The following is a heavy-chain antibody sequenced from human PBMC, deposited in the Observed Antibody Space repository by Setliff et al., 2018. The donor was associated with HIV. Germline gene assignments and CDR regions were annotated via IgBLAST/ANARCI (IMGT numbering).Heavy chain of an antibody. CDR3: ARRTSFIVGEVAGNFDY. D-gene: IGHD6-19*01. CDR1: GGSFSGYY. V-gene: IGHV4-34*01. CDR2: INDIGST. J-gene: IGHJ4*02. Sequence: LSLTCDVYGGSFSGYYWSWIRQSPEKGLEWIGEINDIGSTKYNPSLKSRFTISADIPNNQFSLNLKSVTAADTGVFYCARRTSFIVGEVAGNFDYWGQGTPVTVSS.